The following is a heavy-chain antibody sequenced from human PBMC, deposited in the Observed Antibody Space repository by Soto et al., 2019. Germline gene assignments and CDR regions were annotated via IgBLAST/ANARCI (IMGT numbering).Heavy chain of an antibody. CDR2: INTNTGNP. CDR3: ARDLQSSAMYYDFWSGPYYYYYYGMDV. D-gene: IGHD3-3*01. J-gene: IGHJ6*02. CDR1: GYTFTSYA. Sequence: ASVKVSCKASGYTFTSYAMNWVRQAPGQGLEWMGWINTNTGNPTYAQGFTGRFVFSLDTSVSTAYLQICSLKAEDTAVYYCARDLQSSAMYYDFWSGPYYYYYYGMDVWGQGTTVTVSS. V-gene: IGHV7-4-1*01.